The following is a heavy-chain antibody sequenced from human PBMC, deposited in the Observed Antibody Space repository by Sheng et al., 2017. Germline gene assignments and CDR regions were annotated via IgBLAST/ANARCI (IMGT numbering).Heavy chain of an antibody. CDR3: ARDNRGDYGSGPL. CDR1: GGSISSGSYY. V-gene: IGHV4-61*02. J-gene: IGHJ4*02. Sequence: QVQLQESGPGLVKPSQTLSLTCTVSGGSISSGSYYWSWIRQPAGKGLEWIGRIYTSGSTNYNPSLKSRVTISVDTSKNQFSLKLSSVTAADTAVYYCARDNRGDYGSGPLWGQGTLVTVSS. CDR2: IYTSGST. D-gene: IGHD3-10*01.